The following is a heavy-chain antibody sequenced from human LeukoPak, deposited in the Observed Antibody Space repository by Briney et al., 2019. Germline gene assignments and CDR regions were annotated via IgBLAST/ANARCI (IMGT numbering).Heavy chain of an antibody. CDR3: ARSRWYYDSSGYYYFDY. Sequence: SETLSLTCTVSGVSISTYYWNWIRQPPGKGLEWIGSIYYSGTTTYNPSLKSRGTISVNTSKNQFSLKLSSVTAADTAVYYCARSRWYYDSSGYYYFDYWGQGTLVTVSS. CDR2: IYYSGTT. CDR1: GVSISTYY. D-gene: IGHD3-22*01. J-gene: IGHJ4*02. V-gene: IGHV4-59*12.